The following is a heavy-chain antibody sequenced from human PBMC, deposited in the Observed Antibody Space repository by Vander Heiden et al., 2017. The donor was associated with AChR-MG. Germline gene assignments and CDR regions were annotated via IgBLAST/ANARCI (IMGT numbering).Heavy chain of an antibody. CDR2: IKPDGTQT. V-gene: IGHV3-7*01. CDR1: RDYW. Sequence: EMQLVASGGGLVQPGGSRSLSCAAFRDYWMTWIRQTPGKGLEWLGNIKPDGTQTSYADSVQGRFTIFRDTVQNTVFLQMNNLRVEDTAVYYCARISNNWFDPWGQGTLVTVSS. CDR3: ARISNNWFDP. J-gene: IGHJ5*02.